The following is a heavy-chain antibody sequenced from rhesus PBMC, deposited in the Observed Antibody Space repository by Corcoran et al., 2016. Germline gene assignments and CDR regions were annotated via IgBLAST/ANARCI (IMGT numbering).Heavy chain of an antibody. Sequence: EVQLVETGGGLVQPGGSLKLSCAASGFTFSSYGMSWVRQAPGKGLEWVSAINSGGGSTYYADSVKGRFNISRDNSKNTLSLQMNSLRAEDTAVYYCAKNTNLWTGYYFDYWCQGVLVTVSS. V-gene: IGHV3S5*01. CDR3: AKNTNLWTGYYFDY. CDR2: INSGGGST. D-gene: IGHD3-3*01. CDR1: GFTFSSYG. J-gene: IGHJ4*01.